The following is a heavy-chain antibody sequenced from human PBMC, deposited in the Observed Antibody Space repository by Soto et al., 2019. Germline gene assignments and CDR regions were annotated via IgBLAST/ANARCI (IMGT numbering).Heavy chain of an antibody. V-gene: IGHV3-7*03. CDR3: ARDYPGGSYYDY. D-gene: IGHD1-26*01. J-gene: IGHJ4*02. Sequence: GGSLRLSCAASGFTFSSYWMSWVRQAPGKGLEWVARINQGGSEKYYVDSVKGRFTISRDNAKNSLYLQMNSLRAEDTAVYYCARDYPGGSYYDYWGQGTLVTVSS. CDR1: GFTFSSYW. CDR2: INQGGSEK.